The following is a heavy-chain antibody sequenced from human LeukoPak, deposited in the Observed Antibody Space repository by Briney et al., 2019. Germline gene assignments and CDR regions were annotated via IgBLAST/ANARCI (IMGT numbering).Heavy chain of an antibody. CDR1: GFTFKMYA. Sequence: GGSLRPSCVVSGFTFKMYAMTWVRQAPGKGLEWVSAISGTGSGTYYADSVKGRFTISRDNSKNALYLQMNSLRAEDTALYYCAKDHSNWYFDLWGRGTLLTVSS. CDR2: ISGTGSGT. CDR3: AKDHSNWYFDL. J-gene: IGHJ2*01. V-gene: IGHV3-23*01.